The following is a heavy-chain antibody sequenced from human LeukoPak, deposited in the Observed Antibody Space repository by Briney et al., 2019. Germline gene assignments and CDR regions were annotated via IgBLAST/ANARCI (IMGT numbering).Heavy chain of an antibody. J-gene: IGHJ4*02. D-gene: IGHD4-11*01. CDR1: GGSISSSTYY. Sequence: SETLSLTCSVSGGSISSSTYYWGWIRQPPGKGLEWIASIYYGGSTYYNPSLKSRVTISVDTSKNQFSLKLSSVTAADTAVYYCARAEINDYSRYWGQGIPVIVSS. CDR2: IYYGGST. V-gene: IGHV4-39*07. CDR3: ARAEINDYSRY.